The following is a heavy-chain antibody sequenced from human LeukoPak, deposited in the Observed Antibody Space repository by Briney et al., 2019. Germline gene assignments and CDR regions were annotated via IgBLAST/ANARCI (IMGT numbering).Heavy chain of an antibody. D-gene: IGHD3-9*01. J-gene: IGHJ4*02. CDR3: AKLVLTGYYTSFDY. CDR2: ISGSGGST. CDR1: GFTFNKAW. Sequence: GGSLRLSCVASGFTFNKAWMSWVRQAPGKGLEWVSAISGSGGSTYYADSVKGRFTISRDNSKNTLYLQMNSLRAEDTAVYYCAKLVLTGYYTSFDYWGQGTLVTVSS. V-gene: IGHV3-23*01.